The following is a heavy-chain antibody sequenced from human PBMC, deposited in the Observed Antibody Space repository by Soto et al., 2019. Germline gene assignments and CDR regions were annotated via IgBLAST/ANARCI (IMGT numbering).Heavy chain of an antibody. CDR1: GFTFSDYY. D-gene: IGHD6-13*01. CDR3: ARDARYASSWSGLDV. V-gene: IGHV3-11*01. Sequence: PGGSLRLSCVASGFTFSDYYMNWIRQAPGKGLEWVSYITSSGHTIYYADSVKGRFTVSRDNSKSSMYLQMNSLRADDTAIYYCARDARYASSWSGLDVWGQGTTVTVSS. J-gene: IGHJ6*02. CDR2: ITSSGHTI.